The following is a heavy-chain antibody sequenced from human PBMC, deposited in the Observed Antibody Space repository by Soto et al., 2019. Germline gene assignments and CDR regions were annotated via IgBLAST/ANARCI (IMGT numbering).Heavy chain of an antibody. V-gene: IGHV4-39*01. Sequence: PSETLSLTCTVSGGSISSSSYYWGWIRQPPGKGLEWIGSIYYSGSTYYNPSLKSRVTISVDTSKNQFSLKLSSVTAADTAVYYCARIVGATTRGYYGMDVWGQGTTVT. CDR2: IYYSGST. J-gene: IGHJ6*02. CDR1: GGSISSSSYY. D-gene: IGHD1-26*01. CDR3: ARIVGATTRGYYGMDV.